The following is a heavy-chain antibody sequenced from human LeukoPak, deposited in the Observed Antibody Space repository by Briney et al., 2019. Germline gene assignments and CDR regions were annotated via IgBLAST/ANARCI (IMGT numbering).Heavy chain of an antibody. V-gene: IGHV3-33*06. CDR3: AKDPDSYGSGSHFDN. Sequence: GGSLRLSCAASGFTFSSYGMHWVRQAPGKGLEWVAVIWYDGSNKYYADSVKGRFTISRDNSKNTLYLQMNSLRAEDTAVYYCAKDPDSYGSGSHFDNWGQGTLVTVSS. J-gene: IGHJ4*02. CDR1: GFTFSSYG. D-gene: IGHD3-10*01. CDR2: IWYDGSNK.